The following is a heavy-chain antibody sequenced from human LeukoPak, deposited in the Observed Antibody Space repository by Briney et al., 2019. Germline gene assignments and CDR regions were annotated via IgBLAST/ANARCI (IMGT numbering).Heavy chain of an antibody. D-gene: IGHD3-22*01. CDR3: ARDTVERYYYDSSGYYKDY. CDR1: GFTFSSYS. V-gene: IGHV3-21*01. J-gene: IGHJ4*02. Sequence: PGGSLRLSCAASGFTFSSYSMNWVRQAPGKGLEWVSSISSSSSYIYYADSVKGRFTISRDNAKNSLYLQMNSLRAEDTAVYYCARDTVERYYYDSSGYYKDYWGQGTLVTVSS. CDR2: ISSSSSYI.